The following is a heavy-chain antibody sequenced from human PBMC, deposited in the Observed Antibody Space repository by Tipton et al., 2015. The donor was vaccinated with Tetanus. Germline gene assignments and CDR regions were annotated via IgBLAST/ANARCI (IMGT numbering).Heavy chain of an antibody. CDR3: AKMAASWYLGYFDY. Sequence: SLRLSCAASGFSFSTYAMSWVRQAPGKGLEWVSVISGSDGSTYYADSVKGRFTISRDNSKNMLYLQMSSLSAKDTAVYYCAKMAASWYLGYFDYWGQGSLVTVSS. V-gene: IGHV3-23*01. D-gene: IGHD6-13*01. CDR2: ISGSDGST. CDR1: GFSFSTYA. J-gene: IGHJ4*02.